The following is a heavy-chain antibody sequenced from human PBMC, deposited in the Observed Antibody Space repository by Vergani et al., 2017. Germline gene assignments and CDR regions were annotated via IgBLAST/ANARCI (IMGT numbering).Heavy chain of an antibody. CDR2: IYHSGST. V-gene: IGHV4-38-2*01. Sequence: QVQLQESGPGLVKPSETLSLTCAVSGYSISSGYYWGWIRQPPGKGLEWIGSIYHSGSTYYNPSLKSRVTISVDTSKNQFSLKLSSVTAADTAVYYWARQGWELLRTFFDYWGQGTLVTVSS. D-gene: IGHD1-26*01. CDR3: ARQGWELLRTFFDY. CDR1: GYSISSGYY. J-gene: IGHJ4*02.